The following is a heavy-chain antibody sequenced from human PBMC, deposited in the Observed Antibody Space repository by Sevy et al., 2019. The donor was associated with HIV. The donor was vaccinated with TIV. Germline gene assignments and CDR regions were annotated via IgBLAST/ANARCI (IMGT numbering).Heavy chain of an antibody. Sequence: GGSLRLSCAASGFTFSNAWMSWVRQAPGKGLEWVGRIKSKTDGGTTDYAEPVKGRFTILRDDSKNTLYLQMNSLKTEDTAVYSCLPTVARYFDYWGQGTLVTVSS. CDR3: LPTVARYFDY. CDR2: IKSKTDGGTT. J-gene: IGHJ4*02. CDR1: GFTFSNAW. V-gene: IGHV3-15*01. D-gene: IGHD4-17*01.